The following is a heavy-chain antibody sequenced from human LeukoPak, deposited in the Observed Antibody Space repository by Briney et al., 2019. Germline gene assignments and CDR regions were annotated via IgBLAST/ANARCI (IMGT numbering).Heavy chain of an antibody. CDR2: ISAYNANT. Sequence: GASVKVSCTASGYTFTTYAISWVRQAPGQGLEWMGWISAYNANTNYAQKLQGRVTMTEDTSTHTAYMELSSLRSEDTAVYYCATDLPLIAADLDYWGQGTLVTVSS. J-gene: IGHJ4*02. D-gene: IGHD6-13*01. CDR1: GYTFTTYA. CDR3: ATDLPLIAADLDY. V-gene: IGHV1-18*01.